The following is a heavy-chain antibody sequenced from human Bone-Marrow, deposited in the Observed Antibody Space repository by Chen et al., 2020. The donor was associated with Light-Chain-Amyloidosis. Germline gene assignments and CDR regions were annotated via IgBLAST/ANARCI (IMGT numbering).Heavy chain of an antibody. V-gene: IGHV3-30*02. CDR2: IRYDGSNK. Sequence: VQLVESGGGLVQPGGSLRLSCAASGFTFSRHGMHWVRQAPGKGLEWVAFIRYDGSNKYYADSVKGRFTISRDNSKNTLYLQMNSLRAEDTAVYYCAKENNEWLYFFDYWGQGTLVTVSS. CDR1: GFTFSRHG. CDR3: AKENNEWLYFFDY. D-gene: IGHD3-3*01. J-gene: IGHJ4*02.